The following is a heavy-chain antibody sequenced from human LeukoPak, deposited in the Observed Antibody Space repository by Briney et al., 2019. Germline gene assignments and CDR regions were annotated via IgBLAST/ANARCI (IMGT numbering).Heavy chain of an antibody. J-gene: IGHJ4*02. CDR2: IRYDGTDI. CDR1: GFTFSSYA. V-gene: IGHV3-30*02. Sequence: GGSLRLSCAASGFTFSSYAMHWVRQAPGRGPQWVAYIRYDGTDILYADSVKGRFTIFRDNSNNTLFLQMNSLRIEDTAVYYCGSYGSGSFPEYRGQGTLVTVSS. D-gene: IGHD3-10*01. CDR3: GSYGSGSFPEY.